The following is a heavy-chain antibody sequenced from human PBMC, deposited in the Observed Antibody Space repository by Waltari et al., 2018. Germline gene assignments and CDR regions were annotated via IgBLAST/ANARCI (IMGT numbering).Heavy chain of an antibody. D-gene: IGHD2-2*01. CDR2: TRYDGNSK. J-gene: IGHJ5*02. CDR3: AKDICSSTNCPPFDP. CDR1: GFTFSSYG. Sequence: QVQLVESGGGVVQPGGSLRLSCAASGFTFSSYGMHWVRQAPGKGLEWVAFTRYDGNSKYYGDSGKGRFTISRDNSKKTLHLQMNSLRAEDTAVYYCAKDICSSTNCPPFDPWGQGTLVTVSS. V-gene: IGHV3-30*02.